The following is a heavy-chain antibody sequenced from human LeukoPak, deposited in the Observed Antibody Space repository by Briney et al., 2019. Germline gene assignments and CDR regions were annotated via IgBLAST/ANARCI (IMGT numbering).Heavy chain of an antibody. Sequence: GRSLRLSCGASGFSFSSYGMHWVRQAPGKGLEWVAVISFDGGNKYYADSVKGRFTISRDNSKNTLYLQMNSLRADGTAVYYCAKEHIVLVTAKYEYFQDWGQGTLVTVSS. CDR1: GFSFSSYG. J-gene: IGHJ1*01. V-gene: IGHV3-30*18. CDR3: AKEHIVLVTAKYEYFQD. CDR2: ISFDGGNK. D-gene: IGHD2-21*02.